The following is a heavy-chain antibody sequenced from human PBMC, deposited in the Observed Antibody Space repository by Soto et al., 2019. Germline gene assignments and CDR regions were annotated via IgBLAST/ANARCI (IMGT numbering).Heavy chain of an antibody. CDR3: ARDEAFTFGGVIAYYYGMDV. CDR1: GFTFSSYS. J-gene: IGHJ6*02. V-gene: IGHV3-21*01. CDR2: ISSSSSYI. D-gene: IGHD3-16*02. Sequence: EVQLVESGGGLVKSGGSLRLSCAASGFTFSSYSMNWVRQAPGKGLEWVSSISSSSSYIYYADSVKGRFTISRDNAKNSLYLQMNSLRAEDTAVYYCARDEAFTFGGVIAYYYGMDVWGQGTTVTVSS.